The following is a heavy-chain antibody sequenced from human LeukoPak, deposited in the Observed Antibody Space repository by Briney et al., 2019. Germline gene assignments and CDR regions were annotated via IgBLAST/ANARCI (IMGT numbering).Heavy chain of an antibody. Sequence: SETLSLTCTVSGGSISSSSYYWGWIRQPPGKGLEWIGRIYTSGSTNYNPSLKSRVTISVDTSKNQFSLKLSSVTAADTAVYYCARSHYYDSSGRSFDYWGQGTLVTVSS. CDR1: GGSISSSSYY. CDR2: IYTSGST. D-gene: IGHD3-22*01. J-gene: IGHJ4*02. V-gene: IGHV4-39*07. CDR3: ARSHYYDSSGRSFDY.